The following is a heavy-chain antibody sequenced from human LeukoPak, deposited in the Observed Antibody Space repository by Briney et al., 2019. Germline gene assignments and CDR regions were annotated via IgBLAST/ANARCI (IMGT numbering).Heavy chain of an antibody. CDR2: IKQDGSEK. V-gene: IGHV3-7*01. CDR3: ARVGIGYCSSTSCHNWFDP. CDR1: GFTFSSYW. Sequence: PGGSLRLSCEASGFTFSSYWMSWVRQAPGKGPEWVANIKQDGSEKYYVDSVKGRFTISRDNAKNSLYLQMNSLRAEDTAVYYCARVGIGYCSSTSCHNWFDPWGQGTLVTASS. D-gene: IGHD2-2*01. J-gene: IGHJ5*02.